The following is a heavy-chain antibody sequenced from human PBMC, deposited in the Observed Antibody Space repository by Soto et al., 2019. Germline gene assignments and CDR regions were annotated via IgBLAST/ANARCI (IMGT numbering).Heavy chain of an antibody. V-gene: IGHV3-15*01. CDR2: IKSKTDGGTT. CDR3: TTDQSQYSSSSFGAFDI. J-gene: IGHJ3*02. CDR1: GFTFSNAW. D-gene: IGHD6-6*01. Sequence: GSLRLSCAASGFTFSNAWMSWVRQAPGKGLEWVGRIKSKTDGGTTDYAAPVKGRFTISRDDSKNTLYLQMNSLKTEDTAVYYCTTDQSQYSSSSFGAFDIWGQGTMVTVSS.